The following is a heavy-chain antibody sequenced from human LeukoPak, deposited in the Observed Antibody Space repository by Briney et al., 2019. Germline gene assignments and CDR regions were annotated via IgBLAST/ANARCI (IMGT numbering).Heavy chain of an antibody. CDR1: GYTFTCYD. Sequence: ASVKVSCKASGYTFTCYDINWVRQATGQGPEWLGWVDPRSGNTGCAQKFQDRVTMTRDTSINTAYMELSSLDFEDTAVYYCARRYSSNWDFDYWGQGTLITVSS. CDR3: ARRYSSNWDFDY. CDR2: VDPRSGNT. J-gene: IGHJ4*02. D-gene: IGHD6-13*01. V-gene: IGHV1-8*01.